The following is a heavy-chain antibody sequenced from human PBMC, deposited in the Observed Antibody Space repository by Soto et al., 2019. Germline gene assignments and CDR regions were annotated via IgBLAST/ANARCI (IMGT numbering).Heavy chain of an antibody. CDR2: INHRGNS. CDR3: VRSGDDYGSYIDY. D-gene: IGHD4-17*01. CDR1: GYSISSGYY. Sequence: SETLSLTCDVSGYSISSGYYWAWVRQPPGKGMEWIGSINHRGNSYYNPSLKSRVTISVDTSKNQGSLKVSSVTAADTAAYYCVRSGDDYGSYIDYWGQGTLVTVSS. V-gene: IGHV4-38-2*01. J-gene: IGHJ4*02.